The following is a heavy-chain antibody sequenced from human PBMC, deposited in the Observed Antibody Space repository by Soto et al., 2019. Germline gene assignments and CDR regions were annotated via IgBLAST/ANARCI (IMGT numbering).Heavy chain of an antibody. Sequence: QVQLVQSGAEVKKPGASVKVSCKASGYTITSYAMHWVRQAPGQRLEWMGWINAGNGNTKYSQKFQGRVTITRDTSASTAYMELSSLRSEDTAVYYCARDLSYDSSGYCYWGQGTLVTVSP. V-gene: IGHV1-3*01. J-gene: IGHJ4*02. CDR1: GYTITSYA. CDR2: INAGNGNT. CDR3: ARDLSYDSSGYCY. D-gene: IGHD3-22*01.